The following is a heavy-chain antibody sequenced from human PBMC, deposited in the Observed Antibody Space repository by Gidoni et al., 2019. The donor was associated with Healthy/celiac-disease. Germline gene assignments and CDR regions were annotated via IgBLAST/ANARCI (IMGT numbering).Heavy chain of an antibody. CDR3: ATRTMIVEGAAFDI. D-gene: IGHD3-22*01. CDR1: GGTLSSYA. Sequence: QVQLVQSGAEEKKPGSSVKVSCKAAGGTLSSYAISWVRQAPGQGLEWMGGIIPIFGTANYAPKFPGSVTITADESTSTAYMELRSLRSEDTAVYFCATRTMIVEGAAFDIWGQGTMVTVSS. V-gene: IGHV1-69*01. CDR2: IIPIFGTA. J-gene: IGHJ3*02.